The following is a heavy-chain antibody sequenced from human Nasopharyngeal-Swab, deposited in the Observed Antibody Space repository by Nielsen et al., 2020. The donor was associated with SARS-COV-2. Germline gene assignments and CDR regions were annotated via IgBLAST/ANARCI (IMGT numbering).Heavy chain of an antibody. Sequence: GGSLRLSCAASGFTFSCYGMHWVRQAPGKGLEWVAVISYDGSNKYYADSVKGRFTISRDNSKNTLYLQMNSLRAEDTAVYYCAKEAGYYDILTGYYLSLGYGMNVWGQGTTVTVSS. D-gene: IGHD3-9*01. J-gene: IGHJ6*02. CDR1: GFTFSCYG. V-gene: IGHV3-30*18. CDR2: ISYDGSNK. CDR3: AKEAGYYDILTGYYLSLGYGMNV.